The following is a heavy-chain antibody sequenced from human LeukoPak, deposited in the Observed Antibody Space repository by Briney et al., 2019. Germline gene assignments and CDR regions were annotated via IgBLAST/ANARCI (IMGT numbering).Heavy chain of an antibody. CDR3: ASLYIYSSGRYYFDY. V-gene: IGHV3-33*01. Sequence: GRSLRLSCAASGFSSSDYGMHWVRQAPGKGLEWVAVIWYGGSNKYYADSVKGRFTISRDNSKNTLYLQMNSLRAEDTAVYYCASLYIYSSGRYYFDYWGQGTLVTVSS. CDR2: IWYGGSNK. D-gene: IGHD6-19*01. CDR1: GFSSSDYG. J-gene: IGHJ4*02.